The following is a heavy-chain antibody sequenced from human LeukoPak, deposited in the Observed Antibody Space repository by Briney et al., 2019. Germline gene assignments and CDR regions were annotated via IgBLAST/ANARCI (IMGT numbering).Heavy chain of an antibody. Sequence: RASVKVSCKASGYTFTSYYMHWVRQAPGQGLEWMGWINPNSGGTNYAQKFQGRVTMTRDTSISTAYMELSRLRSDDTAVYYCARERVPAANNWFAPWGEGTLVTVSS. CDR1: GYTFTSYY. CDR3: ARERVPAANNWFAP. D-gene: IGHD2-2*01. CDR2: INPNSGGT. J-gene: IGHJ5*02. V-gene: IGHV1-2*02.